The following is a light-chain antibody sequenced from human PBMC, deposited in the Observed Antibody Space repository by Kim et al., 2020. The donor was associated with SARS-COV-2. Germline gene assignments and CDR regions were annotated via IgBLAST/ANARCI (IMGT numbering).Light chain of an antibody. J-gene: IGKJ1*01. Sequence: SPGERTTLAWRASQSLTGSSLVWYQQRPGQAPRLRIYGVSSRATGIPDRFSGSASGTDFTLTISRLEPEDFAVYYCQQHGDSPWTFGQGTKVDIK. CDR1: QSLTGSS. V-gene: IGKV3-20*01. CDR3: QQHGDSPWT. CDR2: GVS.